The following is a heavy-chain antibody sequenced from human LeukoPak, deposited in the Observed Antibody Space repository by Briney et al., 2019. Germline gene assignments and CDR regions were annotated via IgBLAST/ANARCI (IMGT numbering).Heavy chain of an antibody. Sequence: ASVKVSCKASGYTFTSYGISWVRQATGQGLEWMGWMNPNSGNTGYAQKFQGRVTMTRNTSISTAYMELSSLRSEDTAVYYCARFSDIVVVPAAIRPSDYWGQGTLVTVSS. D-gene: IGHD2-2*02. CDR3: ARFSDIVVVPAAIRPSDY. V-gene: IGHV1-8*02. CDR1: GYTFTSYG. J-gene: IGHJ4*02. CDR2: MNPNSGNT.